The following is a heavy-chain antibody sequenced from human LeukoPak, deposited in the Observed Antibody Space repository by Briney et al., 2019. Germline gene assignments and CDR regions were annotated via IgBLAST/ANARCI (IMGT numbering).Heavy chain of an antibody. CDR1: GDSISSSSYY. D-gene: IGHD4-11*01. J-gene: IGHJ4*02. Sequence: SETLSLTCTVSGDSISSSSYYWGWIRQPPGKGLEWIGTIFYSGTTYYNPSLKSRVTISVDTSKNQFSLKLSSVTAADTAVYYCARDLDSNYGGTDYWGQGTLVTVSS. CDR3: ARDLDSNYGGTDY. V-gene: IGHV4-39*07. CDR2: IFYSGTT.